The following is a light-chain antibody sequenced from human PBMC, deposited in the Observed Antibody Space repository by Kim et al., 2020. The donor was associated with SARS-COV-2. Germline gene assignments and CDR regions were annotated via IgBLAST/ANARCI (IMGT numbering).Light chain of an antibody. CDR1: GREVGDFDY. J-gene: IGLJ2*01. CDR2: DVT. V-gene: IGLV2-14*04. Sequence: MSISCTGTGREVGDFDYVSWVKKHPGKAPKVKSYDVTKRPSGGSNRFSGSKSGDTASLTISGLQTDDEADYYCSSYSSSDIVLFGGGTQLTVL. CDR3: SSYSSSDIVL.